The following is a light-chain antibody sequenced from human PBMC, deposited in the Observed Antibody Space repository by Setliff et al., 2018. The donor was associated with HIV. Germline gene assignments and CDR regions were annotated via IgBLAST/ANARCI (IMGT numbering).Light chain of an antibody. J-gene: IGKJ4*01. V-gene: IGKV3-11*01. CDR3: QQRSSWPLT. CDR2: DAS. CDR1: QSITNC. Sequence: EIVLTQSPATLSLSPGESATLSCRASQSITNCLAWYQQKPGQAPRPLIYDASNRAAGIPARFSGSGLGTDFTLTISSLEPEDFAVYYCQQRSSWPLTFGGGTKVDIK.